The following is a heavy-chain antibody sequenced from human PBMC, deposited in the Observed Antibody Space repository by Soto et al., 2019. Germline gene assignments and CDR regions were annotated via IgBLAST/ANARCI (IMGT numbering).Heavy chain of an antibody. V-gene: IGHV4-34*01. CDR2: INHSGST. Sequence: QVQLQQWGAGLLKPSETLSLTCAVYGGSFSCYYWRWIRQPPGKGLEWIGEINHSGSTNYNPSLNRRVTISVDTSKNQFSLKLSSVTAADTAVYYCARGSTMVRGGDYWGQGTLVTVSS. D-gene: IGHD3-10*01. CDR1: GGSFSCYY. J-gene: IGHJ4*02. CDR3: ARGSTMVRGGDY.